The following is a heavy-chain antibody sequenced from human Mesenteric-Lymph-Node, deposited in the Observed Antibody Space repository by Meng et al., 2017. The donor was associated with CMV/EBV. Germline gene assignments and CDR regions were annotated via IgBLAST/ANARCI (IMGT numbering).Heavy chain of an antibody. V-gene: IGHV3-48*04. CDR2: ISSDGSTM. J-gene: IGHJ1*01. CDR1: GFTFSNYW. D-gene: IGHD3-10*01. Sequence: GESLKISCAASGFTFSNYWMSWVRQTPGKGLEWISYISSDGSTMYYVDSVKGRFTISRDNAKNSVFLQMNSLTAEDTAVYYCAPGGYWGQGTLVTVSS. CDR3: APGGY.